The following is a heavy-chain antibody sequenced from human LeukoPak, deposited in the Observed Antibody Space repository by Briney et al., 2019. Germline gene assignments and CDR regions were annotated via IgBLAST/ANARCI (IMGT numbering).Heavy chain of an antibody. J-gene: IGHJ4*02. CDR3: ARSISGLGD. D-gene: IGHD3-16*01. CDR2: TYYRSKLYN. Sequence: SQTLSLTCALSGDSVSSNSAAWDWIRQSPSRGLEWLGRTYYRSKLYNDYAGWVKGLITISADTSKNQFSLQLNSVTPEDTAVYYCARSISGLGDWGQGTLVTVSS. CDR1: GDSVSSNSAA. V-gene: IGHV6-1*01.